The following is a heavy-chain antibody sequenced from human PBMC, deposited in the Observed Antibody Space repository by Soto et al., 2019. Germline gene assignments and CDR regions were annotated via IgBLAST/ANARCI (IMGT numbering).Heavy chain of an antibody. J-gene: IGHJ4*02. V-gene: IGHV2-26*01. CDR3: ARNTGTNCSGDSCYVAW. D-gene: IGHD2-15*01. CDR1: GFSLSNARMG. CDR2: IFSNDEK. Sequence: QVTLKASGPVLVNPTETLTLTCTVPGFSLSNARMGVRWIRQPPGKALEWLAHIFSNDEKPYRTSLKPRLTISKDTSQSQVVRTMSNTDPVDTATYLCARNTGTNCSGDSCYVAWWGQGTLVTVSS.